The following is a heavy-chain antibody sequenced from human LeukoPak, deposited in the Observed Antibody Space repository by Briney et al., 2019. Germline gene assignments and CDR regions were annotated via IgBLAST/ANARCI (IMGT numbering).Heavy chain of an antibody. CDR1: GGTFLSHT. D-gene: IGHD1-26*01. CDR3: ARVNLRGSNYNWFDP. V-gene: IGHV1-69*08. Sequence: SVEVSCKTSGGTFLSHTFSWVRQAPGQGLEWMGKITPVINTANYAQTFQGRVSIYADKSTTTVYMDLGGLRPDDTAVYYCARVNLRGSNYNWFDPWGQGTLVTVAS. CDR2: ITPVINTA. J-gene: IGHJ5*02.